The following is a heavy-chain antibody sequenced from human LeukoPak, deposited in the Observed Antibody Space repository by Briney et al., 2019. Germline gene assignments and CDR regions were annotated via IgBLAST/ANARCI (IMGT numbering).Heavy chain of an antibody. CDR1: GFTFSSYG. CDR2: IRYDGSNK. J-gene: IGHJ6*03. CDR3: AKGGPSSGWYYYYYYMDV. D-gene: IGHD6-19*01. V-gene: IGHV3-30*02. Sequence: GGSLRLSCAASGFTFSSYGMHWVRQAPGKGLEWVAFIRYDGSNKYYADSVKGRFTISRDNSKNTLYLQMNSLRAEDTAVYYCAKGGPSSGWYYYYYYMDVWGKGTTVTISS.